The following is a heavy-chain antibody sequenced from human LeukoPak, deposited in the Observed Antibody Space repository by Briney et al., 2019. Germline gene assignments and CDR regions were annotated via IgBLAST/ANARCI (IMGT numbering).Heavy chain of an antibody. Sequence: PSETLSLTCTVSGGSISSYYWSWLRQPPGKGLEWIGYIYYSGSTNYNPSLKSRVTISVDTSKNQFSLKLSSVTAADTAVYYCARSRQLAGFDYWGQGTLVTVSS. CDR2: IYYSGST. V-gene: IGHV4-59*08. CDR1: GGSISSYY. D-gene: IGHD6-13*01. CDR3: ARSRQLAGFDY. J-gene: IGHJ4*02.